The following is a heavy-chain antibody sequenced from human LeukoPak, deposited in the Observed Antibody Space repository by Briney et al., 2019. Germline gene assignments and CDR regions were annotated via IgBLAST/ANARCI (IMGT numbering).Heavy chain of an antibody. D-gene: IGHD5-24*01. V-gene: IGHV3-7*01. CDR2: IKQDGSEK. CDR3: ARDGDGYNDYLDY. Sequence: PWGSLRLSCAASGFTFSSYWMSWVRQAPGKGLEWVANIKQDGSEKYYVDSVKGRFTISRDNAKNSLYLQMNSLRAEDTAVYYCARDGDGYNDYLDYWGQGTLVTVSS. CDR1: GFTFSSYW. J-gene: IGHJ4*02.